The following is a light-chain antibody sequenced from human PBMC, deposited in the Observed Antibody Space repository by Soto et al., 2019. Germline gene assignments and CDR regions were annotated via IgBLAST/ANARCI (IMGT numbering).Light chain of an antibody. Sequence: EIVLTQSPATVSLSPGERASLSCRARHSIGPYVAWYQQKPGQAPRLLIYDVSKRATGIPARFSGAGSGTDFTLTVSSLEPADVAGYYCQQRADWPLTFGGGTKVEIK. CDR1: HSIGPY. J-gene: IGKJ4*01. V-gene: IGKV3-11*01. CDR2: DVS. CDR3: QQRADWPLT.